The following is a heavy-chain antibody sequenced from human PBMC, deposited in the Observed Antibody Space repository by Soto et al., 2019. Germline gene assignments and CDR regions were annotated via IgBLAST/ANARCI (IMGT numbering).Heavy chain of an antibody. CDR3: ARGGWIGRLIL. J-gene: IGHJ4*02. V-gene: IGHV4-34*01. D-gene: IGHD3-10*01. Sequence: QVQLQQWGAGLLKPSETLSLTCAVYGGSFSGYYWSWIRQPPGKGLEWIGEINHSGSTNYNPSLKSRVTISVDTSKNQFSLKLSSVTAADTAVYYCARGGWIGRLILWGQGTLVTVSS. CDR1: GGSFSGYY. CDR2: INHSGST.